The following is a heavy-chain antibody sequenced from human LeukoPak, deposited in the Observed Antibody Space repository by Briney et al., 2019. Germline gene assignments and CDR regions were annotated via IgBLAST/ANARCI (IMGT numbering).Heavy chain of an antibody. V-gene: IGHV3-48*04. CDR3: ATCGGDCYSPLRY. D-gene: IGHD2-21*02. CDR1: GFTFSSYS. Sequence: GGSQRLSCAASGFTFSSYSMNWVRQAPGKGLEWVSYIRSSSDAIYYADSMKGRFTISRDNAKSSLFLQMSSLRAEDTAVYYCATCGGDCYSPLRYWGQGTLVTVSS. J-gene: IGHJ4*02. CDR2: IRSSSDAI.